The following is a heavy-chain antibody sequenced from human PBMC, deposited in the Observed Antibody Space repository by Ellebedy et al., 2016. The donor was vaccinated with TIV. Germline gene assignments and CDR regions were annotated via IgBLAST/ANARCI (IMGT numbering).Heavy chain of an antibody. CDR2: ISGSGATT. CDR3: ARVFESYCIDY. Sequence: GGSLRLSCAASGFTFSIYAMNWVRQPPGKGLEWVSGISGSGATTYYPDSVKGRFTISRDKSKKTLYLQMNSLRAEDTAVYYCARVFESYCIDYWGQGTLVTVSS. V-gene: IGHV3-23*01. D-gene: IGHD1-26*01. CDR1: GFTFSIYA. J-gene: IGHJ4*02.